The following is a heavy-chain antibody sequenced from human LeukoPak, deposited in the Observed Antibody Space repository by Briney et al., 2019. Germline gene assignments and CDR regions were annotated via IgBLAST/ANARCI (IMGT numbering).Heavy chain of an antibody. V-gene: IGHV4-39*01. J-gene: IGHJ4*02. CDR2: IYYSGST. D-gene: IGHD6-13*01. CDR3: ARHRTALTEYSSSWYLSNYFDY. CDR1: GGSISSSSYY. Sequence: PSETLSLTCTVSGGSISSSSYYWGWIRQPPGKGLEWIGSIYYSGSTYYNPSLKSRVTISVDTSKNQFSLKLSSVTAADTAVYYCARHRTALTEYSSSWYLSNYFDYWGQGTLVTVSS.